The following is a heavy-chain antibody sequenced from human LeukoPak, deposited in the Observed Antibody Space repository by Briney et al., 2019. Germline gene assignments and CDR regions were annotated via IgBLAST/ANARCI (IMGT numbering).Heavy chain of an antibody. D-gene: IGHD3-10*01. V-gene: IGHV4-4*07. CDR2: VYISGNT. Sequence: SETLSLTCIVSGDSISSYYWSWLRQPAGKGLEWIGRVYISGNTSFNPSLKSRVTMSVDMSKNQFSLKLNSVTAADTAVYYCAKSNGYGLVDIWGQGTMVTVSS. CDR1: GDSISSYY. J-gene: IGHJ3*02. CDR3: AKSNGYGLVDI.